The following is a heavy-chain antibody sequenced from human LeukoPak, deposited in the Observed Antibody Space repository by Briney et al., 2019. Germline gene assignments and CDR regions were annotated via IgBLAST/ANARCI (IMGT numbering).Heavy chain of an antibody. CDR1: GGSISSSNW. Sequence: PSGTLSLTCAVSGGSISSSNWWSWVRQPPGKGLEWIGEIYHSGSTNYNPSLKSRVTISVDKSKNQFSLKLSSVTAADTAVYYCARDWGSGYYYVRASDIWGQGTMVTVSS. V-gene: IGHV4-4*02. CDR2: IYHSGST. J-gene: IGHJ3*02. D-gene: IGHD3-22*01. CDR3: ARDWGSGYYYVRASDI.